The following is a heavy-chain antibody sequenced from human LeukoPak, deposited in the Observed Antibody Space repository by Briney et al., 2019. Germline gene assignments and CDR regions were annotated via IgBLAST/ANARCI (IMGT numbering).Heavy chain of an antibody. Sequence: GRSLRLSCAASGFSFSTYGIHWVRQAPGKGLEWMAVISYDGSNKYYADSVKGRFTISRDNSKNTLYLQMNSLRAEDTAVYYCAKSTHSSGYDDSFDIWGQGTMVTVSS. D-gene: IGHD3-22*01. CDR2: ISYDGSNK. V-gene: IGHV3-30*18. CDR1: GFSFSTYG. CDR3: AKSTHSSGYDDSFDI. J-gene: IGHJ3*02.